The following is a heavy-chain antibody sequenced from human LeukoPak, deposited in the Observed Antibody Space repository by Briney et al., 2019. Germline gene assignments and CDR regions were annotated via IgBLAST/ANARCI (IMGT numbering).Heavy chain of an antibody. Sequence: GGSLRLSCAASGFTFNAYALSWVRQAPGKGLEWVSVISGNSGTTYYADSVKGRFTTSRDNSKRTLYLQMSSFGADDTAVYYCAKDRDSSGRYRFDYWGQGTLVTVSS. CDR2: ISGNSGTT. J-gene: IGHJ4*02. CDR1: GFTFNAYA. V-gene: IGHV3-23*01. D-gene: IGHD3-22*01. CDR3: AKDRDSSGRYRFDY.